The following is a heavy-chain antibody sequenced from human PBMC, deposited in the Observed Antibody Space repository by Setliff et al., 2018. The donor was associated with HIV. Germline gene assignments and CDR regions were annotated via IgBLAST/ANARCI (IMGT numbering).Heavy chain of an antibody. CDR1: GFTFSSYA. V-gene: IGHV3-30*01. CDR2: ISYDGSNK. CDR3: ARPQHIYDDSSDDY. J-gene: IGHJ4*02. Sequence: QTGGSLRLSCAASGFTFSSYAMHWVRQAPGKGLEWVAVISYDGSNKYYADSVKGRFTISRDNSKNTLYLQMNSLRAEDTAVYYCARPQHIYDDSSDDYWGQGTLVTVSS. D-gene: IGHD3-22*01.